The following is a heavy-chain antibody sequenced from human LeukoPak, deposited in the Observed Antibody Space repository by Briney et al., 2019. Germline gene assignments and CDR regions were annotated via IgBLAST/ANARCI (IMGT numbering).Heavy chain of an antibody. CDR3: ARDTGAAKEDY. Sequence: SETLSLTCAVYGGSFSGYYWSWIRQPPGKGLEWIGEINHSGSTNYNPSLKSRVTISVDRSKNQFSLKLSSVTAADTAVYYCARDTGAAKEDYWGQGTLVTVSS. CDR1: GGSFSGYY. V-gene: IGHV4-34*01. J-gene: IGHJ4*02. CDR2: INHSGST. D-gene: IGHD2-15*01.